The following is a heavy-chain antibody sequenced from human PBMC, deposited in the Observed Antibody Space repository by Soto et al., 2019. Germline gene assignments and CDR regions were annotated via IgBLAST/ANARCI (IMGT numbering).Heavy chain of an antibody. J-gene: IGHJ4*02. CDR2: IHYSGST. V-gene: IGHV4-39*01. Sequence: SETLSLTCTVSGGSISSTNYFWGWIRQSPGKGLEWIGSIHYSGSTYYNPSLKSRVTVSVDTSKNQFSLKLTSVTAADTAVYYCARQRDYYDTSGDSYFDYWGQGTLVTVSS. D-gene: IGHD3-22*01. CDR3: ARQRDYYDTSGDSYFDY. CDR1: GGSISSTNYF.